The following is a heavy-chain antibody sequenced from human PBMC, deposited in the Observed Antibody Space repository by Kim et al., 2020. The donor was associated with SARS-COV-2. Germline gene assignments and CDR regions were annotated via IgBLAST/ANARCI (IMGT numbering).Heavy chain of an antibody. J-gene: IGHJ4*02. Sequence: YYADSVKGRFTISRDNAKNSLYLQMTSLRAEDTAVYYCASVGYYYGSGSSWGQGTLVTVSS. V-gene: IGHV3-21*01. D-gene: IGHD3-10*01. CDR3: ASVGYYYGSGSS.